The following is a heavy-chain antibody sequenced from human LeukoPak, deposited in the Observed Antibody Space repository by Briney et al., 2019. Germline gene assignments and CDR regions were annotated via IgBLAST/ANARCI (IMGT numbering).Heavy chain of an antibody. CDR2: ISGSGGST. Sequence: PGGSLRLSCTASGFTFCDFAMSWVRPAPGKGLEWVSAISGSGGSTYYADSVKGRFTISRDNSKNTLDLQMNSLRAVYKCVYYCAKGSADVRPYYFDYWGQGTLVTVSS. D-gene: IGHD2-15*01. J-gene: IGHJ4*02. CDR3: AKGSADVRPYYFDY. CDR1: GFTFCDFA. V-gene: IGHV3-23*01.